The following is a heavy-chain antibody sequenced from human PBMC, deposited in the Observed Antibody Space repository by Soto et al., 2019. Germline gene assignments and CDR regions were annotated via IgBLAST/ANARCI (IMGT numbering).Heavy chain of an antibody. CDR2: TTSQSYGGTT. CDR1: GFTYSAHA. J-gene: IGHJ6*02. CDR3: ARDGDYYGMDV. V-gene: IGHV3-49*04. D-gene: IGHD3-3*01. Sequence: PGGSLRLSCTFSGFTYSAHALTWVRQAPGKGLEWVAFTTSQSYGGTTEYAASVKGRFSISRDDSKNIAYRQMNSLQTADTAIYYCARDGDYYGMDVWGQGTTVTVS.